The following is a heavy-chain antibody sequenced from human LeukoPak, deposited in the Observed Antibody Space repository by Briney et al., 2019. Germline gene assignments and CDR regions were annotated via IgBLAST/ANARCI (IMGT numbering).Heavy chain of an antibody. CDR2: ISSSSSYI. V-gene: IGHV3-21*01. Sequence: GGSLRLSCAASGFTFSSYSLNWVRQAPGKGLEWVSSISSSSSYIYCADSVKGRFTTSRDNAKNSLYLQMNSLRAEDTAVYYCARHYDSNSYGPGYWGQGTLVTVSS. J-gene: IGHJ4*02. D-gene: IGHD3-22*01. CDR1: GFTFSSYS. CDR3: ARHYDSNSYGPGY.